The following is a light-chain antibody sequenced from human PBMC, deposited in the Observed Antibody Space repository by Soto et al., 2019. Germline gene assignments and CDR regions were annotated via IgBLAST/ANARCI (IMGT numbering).Light chain of an antibody. CDR1: SSDVGVYNY. V-gene: IGLV2-14*01. CDR3: SSYTSITNGVV. Sequence: QSALTQPASVSGSPGQSITISCTGTSSDVGVYNYVSWYQQHPGKAPKLMIYDVSNRPSEVSNRFSGSKSGNTASLTISGLQAEDEADYYCSSYTSITNGVVFGGGTPLTVL. CDR2: DVS. J-gene: IGLJ2*01.